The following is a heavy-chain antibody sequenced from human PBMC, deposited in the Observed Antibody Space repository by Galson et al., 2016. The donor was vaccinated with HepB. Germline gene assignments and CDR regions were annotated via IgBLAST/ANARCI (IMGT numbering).Heavy chain of an antibody. V-gene: IGHV3-66*01. J-gene: IGHJ4*02. CDR1: GFTVSTNY. D-gene: IGHD3-3*01. Sequence: SLRLSCAASGFTVSTNYVSWVRQAPGKGLEWLSVIFAGDSTYYADSVKGRFTISRDNSKNTLYLQMNSLRAEDTAVYYCARGYGTYHIWNFDYWGQGTLVTVSS. CDR2: IFAGDST. CDR3: ARGYGTYHIWNFDY.